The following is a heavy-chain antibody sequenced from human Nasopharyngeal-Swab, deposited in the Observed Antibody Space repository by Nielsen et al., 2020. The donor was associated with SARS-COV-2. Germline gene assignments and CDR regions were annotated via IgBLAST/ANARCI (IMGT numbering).Heavy chain of an antibody. D-gene: IGHD2-15*01. CDR1: GFTFSSYW. CDR2: IKQDGSEK. CDR3: AREPRGYCSGGSCYFVGRAFDI. Sequence: GESLKISCAASGFTFSSYWMSWVRQAPGKGLEWVANIKQDGSEKYYVDSVKGRFTISRDNAKNSLYLQMNSLRAKDTAVYYCAREPRGYCSGGSCYFVGRAFDIWGQGTMVTVSS. J-gene: IGHJ3*02. V-gene: IGHV3-7*03.